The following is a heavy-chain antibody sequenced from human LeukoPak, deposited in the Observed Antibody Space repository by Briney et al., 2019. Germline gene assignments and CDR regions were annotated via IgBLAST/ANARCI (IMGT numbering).Heavy chain of an antibody. CDR3: AREGHMTTVTTLDY. CDR1: GFTFSSYS. D-gene: IGHD4-17*01. CDR2: ISSSSSYI. J-gene: IGHJ4*02. Sequence: GGSLRLSCAASGFTFSSYSMNWVRQAPRKGLEWVSSISSSSSYIYYADSVKGRFTISRDNAKNSLYLQMNSLRAEDTAVYYCAREGHMTTVTTLDYWGQGTLVTVSS. V-gene: IGHV3-21*01.